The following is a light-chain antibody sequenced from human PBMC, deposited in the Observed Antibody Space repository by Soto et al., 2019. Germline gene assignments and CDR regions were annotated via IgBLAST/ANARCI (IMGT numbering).Light chain of an antibody. V-gene: IGLV2-11*01. J-gene: IGLJ3*02. Sequence: QSALTQPRSVSGSPGQSVTISCTGTSSDVGGYDYVSWYQHHPGKAPKVIIYDVTKRPSGVPDRFSGSKSGNTASLTISGLQAEDEGDYYCCSYAGSYTWVFGGGTKVTVL. CDR1: SSDVGGYDY. CDR2: DVT. CDR3: CSYAGSYTWV.